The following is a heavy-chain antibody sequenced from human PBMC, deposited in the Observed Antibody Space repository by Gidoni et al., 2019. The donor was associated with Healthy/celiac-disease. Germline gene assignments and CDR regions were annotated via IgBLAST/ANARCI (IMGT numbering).Heavy chain of an antibody. CDR1: GYTFTSYG. CDR3: ARGDDSLTRPYYYYGMDV. V-gene: IGHV1-18*01. D-gene: IGHD3-9*01. J-gene: IGHJ6*02. CDR2: ISAYNGNT. Sequence: QVPLVLSGAEVQTPGSSLKVYCRASGYTFTSYGISWVRQAPGQRLEWMGWISAYNGNTNYAQKVQGRVTMTTDTSTSTAYMELRSLRSDDTAVYYCARGDDSLTRPYYYYGMDVWGQGTTVTVSS.